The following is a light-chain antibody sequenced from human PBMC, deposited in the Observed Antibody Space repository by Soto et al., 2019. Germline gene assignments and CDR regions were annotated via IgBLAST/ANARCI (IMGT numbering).Light chain of an antibody. V-gene: IGKV3-15*01. CDR1: QSVSSN. CDR2: GAS. Sequence: EIVMTQSRASLSVSPGERATLSCRASQSVSSNLAWYQQKPGQAPSLLIYGASTRATGIPARFSGSGSGTEFTLTISSLQSEDFAVYYCQQYYNWPLTFGGGTKAEIK. J-gene: IGKJ4*01. CDR3: QQYYNWPLT.